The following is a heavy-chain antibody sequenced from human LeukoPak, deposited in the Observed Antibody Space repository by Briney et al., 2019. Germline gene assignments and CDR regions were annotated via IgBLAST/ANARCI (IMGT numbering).Heavy chain of an antibody. CDR3: ARDLKGGYDYGPFDY. V-gene: IGHV3-21*01. D-gene: IGHD5-12*01. J-gene: IGHJ4*02. Sequence: GGSLRLSCAASGFTFSSYSMNWVRQAPGKGLEWVSSISSSSSYIYYADSVKGRFTISRDNAKNSLYLQMNSLRAEDTAVYYCARDLKGGYDYGPFDYWGQGTLVTVSS. CDR1: GFTFSSYS. CDR2: ISSSSSYI.